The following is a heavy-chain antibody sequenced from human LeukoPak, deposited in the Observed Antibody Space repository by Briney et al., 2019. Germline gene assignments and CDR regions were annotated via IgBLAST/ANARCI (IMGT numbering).Heavy chain of an antibody. CDR3: ARVGYGMGMDV. CDR2: IYHSGST. CDR1: GGSISSGSYY. D-gene: IGHD2-15*01. V-gene: IGHV4-39*07. J-gene: IGHJ6*03. Sequence: SETLSLTCTVSGGSISSGSYYWGWIRQPPGKGLEWIGNIYHSGSTYYNPSLKSRVTISVDTSKNQFSLKLSSVTAADTAVYYCARVGYGMGMDVWGKGTTVTVSS.